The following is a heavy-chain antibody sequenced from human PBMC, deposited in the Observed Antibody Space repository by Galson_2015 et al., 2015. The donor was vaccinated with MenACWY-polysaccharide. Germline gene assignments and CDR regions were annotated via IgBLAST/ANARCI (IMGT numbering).Heavy chain of an antibody. Sequence: SLRLSCAASGFTFSSYWMHWVRQAPGKGLVWVSRINSDGTSTSYADSVKGRFTISRDNAKNTLYLQMNSLRAEATAVYYCAKAGAKYCSGSSCYFNWFDPWGQGTLVTVSS. CDR3: AKAGAKYCSGSSCYFNWFDP. V-gene: IGHV3-74*01. CDR1: GFTFSSYW. D-gene: IGHD2-15*01. CDR2: INSDGTST. J-gene: IGHJ5*02.